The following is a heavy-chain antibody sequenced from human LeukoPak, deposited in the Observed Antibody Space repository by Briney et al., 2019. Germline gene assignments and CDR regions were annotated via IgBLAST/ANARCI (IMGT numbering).Heavy chain of an antibody. V-gene: IGHV4-34*01. CDR2: INHSGST. CDR3: ARVGRNFWSGYYWFDP. CDR1: GGSFSGYY. J-gene: IGHJ5*02. Sequence: PSETLSLTCAVYGGSFSGYYWSWIRQPPGKGLEWIGEINHSGSTNYNPSLKSRVTISVDTSKNQFSLKLSSVTAADTAVYYCARVGRNFWSGYYWFDPWGQGTLVTVSS. D-gene: IGHD3-3*01.